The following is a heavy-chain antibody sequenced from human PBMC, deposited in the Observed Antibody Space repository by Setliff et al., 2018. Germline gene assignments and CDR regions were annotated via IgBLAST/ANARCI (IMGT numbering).Heavy chain of an antibody. V-gene: IGHV4-38-2*01. CDR3: ASTIAAAGTAADY. J-gene: IGHJ4*02. CDR1: GYSISSGYY. Sequence: SETLSLTCAVSGYSISSGYYWGWIRQSPGKGLEWIGSIYHSGSTYYNPSLKSRVTISVDTSKNQLSLKLSSVTAADTAVYYCASTIAAAGTAADYWGQGTLVTVSS. CDR2: IYHSGST. D-gene: IGHD6-13*01.